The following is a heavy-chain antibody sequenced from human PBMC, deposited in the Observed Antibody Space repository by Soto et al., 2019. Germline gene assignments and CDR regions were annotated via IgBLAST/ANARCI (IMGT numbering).Heavy chain of an antibody. CDR3: ARADGSGSTISGDFDY. CDR1: GGSISSGGYY. J-gene: IGHJ4*02. Sequence: QVQLQESGPGLVKPSQTLSLTCTVSGGSISSGGYYWSWIRQHPGKGLEWIGYIYYSGTTYYNPLLRSRVTISVDTSKNQFSLKLSSVTAADTAVYYCARADGSGSTISGDFDYWGQGTLVTVSS. V-gene: IGHV4-31*03. CDR2: IYYSGTT. D-gene: IGHD3-10*01.